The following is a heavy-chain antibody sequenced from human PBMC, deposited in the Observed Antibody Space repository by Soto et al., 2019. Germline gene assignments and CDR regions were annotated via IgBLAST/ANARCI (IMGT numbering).Heavy chain of an antibody. D-gene: IGHD2-8*01. J-gene: IGHJ4*02. CDR1: GFTFSGDW. V-gene: IGHV3-74*01. CDR2: IGHDGSRT. CDR3: VRENRVSNMGLRA. Sequence: EVQLVESGGALVQPGGSLRLSCAASGFTFSGDWMHWIRQPPGKGLVWVSCIGHDGSRTRYADSMKGRFTISRDNAKNELYLQMPSLRAEDTAVYYCVRENRVSNMGLRAWGRGTLVIVSS.